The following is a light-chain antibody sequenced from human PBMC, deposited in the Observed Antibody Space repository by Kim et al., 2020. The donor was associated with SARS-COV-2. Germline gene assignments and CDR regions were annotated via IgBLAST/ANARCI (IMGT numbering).Light chain of an antibody. CDR1: QGFGSA. CDR3: QQFNSYPV. CDR2: DAS. V-gene: IGKV1-13*02. J-gene: IGKJ2*01. Sequence: LSASVGDRVTITCRASQGFGSALAWYQQKPGKAPKLLIYDASSLESGVPSRFSGSGSGTDCTLTISSLQPEDFATYYCQQFNSYPVFGQGTKLEIK.